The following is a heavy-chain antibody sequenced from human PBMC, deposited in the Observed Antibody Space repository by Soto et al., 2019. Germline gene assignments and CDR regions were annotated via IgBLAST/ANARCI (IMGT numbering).Heavy chain of an antibody. J-gene: IGHJ6*01. CDR3: AKSVVSPPYYYYGMDV. V-gene: IGHV3-30*18. CDR2: VSYDGSDK. CDR1: GFTFSGYG. Sequence: VQLVESGGGLVKPGGSLRLSCAASGFTFSGYGMHWVRQAPGKGLEWVAVVSYDGSDKYYADSVKGRFTISRDNSKNTLYLQVNSLRTEDTAVYYCAKSVVSPPYYYYGMDVW. D-gene: IGHD2-2*01.